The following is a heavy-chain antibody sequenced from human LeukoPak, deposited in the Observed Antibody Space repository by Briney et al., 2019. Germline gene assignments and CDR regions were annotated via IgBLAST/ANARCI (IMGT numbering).Heavy chain of an antibody. CDR1: GFTFSDYW. J-gene: IGHJ4*02. CDR2: ISSSGSTI. Sequence: GGSLRLSCAASGFTFSDYWMHWARQAPGKGLEWVSYISSSGSTIYYADSVKGRFTISRGNAKNSLYLQMNSLSAEDTAVYYCARGWYDADFDYWGQGNLVTVSS. CDR3: ARGWYDADFDY. V-gene: IGHV3-11*04. D-gene: IGHD2-15*01.